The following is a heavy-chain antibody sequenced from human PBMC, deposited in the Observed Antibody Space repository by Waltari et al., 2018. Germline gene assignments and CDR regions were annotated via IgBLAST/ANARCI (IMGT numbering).Heavy chain of an antibody. V-gene: IGHV3-7*04. J-gene: IGHJ4*02. CDR2: IHEDGTGK. Sequence: EVQLVESGGGLVQPGGSLRLSCAAYGFTLSSFWMSWARQAPGKGGVCVAKIHEDGTGKYYVDSVKGRFTISRDNAKNLLYLQMNSLRAEDTAVYYCQRGDYWGQGTLVTVSS. CDR3: QRGDY. CDR1: GFTLSSFW.